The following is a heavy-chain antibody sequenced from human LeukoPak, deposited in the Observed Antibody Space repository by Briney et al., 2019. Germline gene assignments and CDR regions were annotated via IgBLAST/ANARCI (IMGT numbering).Heavy chain of an antibody. J-gene: IGHJ3*02. V-gene: IGHV4-59*01. CDR1: GGSISSYY. Sequence: SETLSLTCTVSGGSISSYYWSWIRQPPGKGLEWIGYIYYSGSTNYNPSLKSRVTISVDTSKNQFSLKLSSVTAADTAVYYCASQPRRDGYNYAAFDTWGQGTMVTVSS. CDR2: IYYSGST. CDR3: ASQPRRDGYNYAAFDT. D-gene: IGHD5-24*01.